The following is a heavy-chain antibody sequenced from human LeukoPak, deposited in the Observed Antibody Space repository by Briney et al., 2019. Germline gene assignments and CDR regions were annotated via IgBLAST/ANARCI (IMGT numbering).Heavy chain of an antibody. V-gene: IGHV3-15*01. Sequence: GGSLRLSCAASGFTFSNAWMSRVRQAPGKGLEWVARIKSKTDGGTTDYAAPVKGRFTISRDDSKNTLYLQMNSLKTEDTAVYYCTTTTVMSIAFDIWGQGTMVTVSS. J-gene: IGHJ3*02. CDR1: GFTFSNAW. CDR3: TTTTVMSIAFDI. CDR2: IKSKTDGGTT. D-gene: IGHD6-6*01.